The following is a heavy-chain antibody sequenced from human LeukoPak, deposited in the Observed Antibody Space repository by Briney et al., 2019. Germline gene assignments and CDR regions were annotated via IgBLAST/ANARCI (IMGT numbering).Heavy chain of an antibody. CDR2: IDPGDPYI. J-gene: IGHJ4*02. CDR3: ARLGAARPLDY. Sequence: GESLKISCKGSGYSFANYWISWVRQMPGKGLEWMGRIDPGDPYINYGPSFQGHVTISADKSISTAYLQWSSLKASDTAMYYCARLGAARPLDYWGQGTLVTVSS. D-gene: IGHD6-6*01. CDR1: GYSFANYW. V-gene: IGHV5-10-1*01.